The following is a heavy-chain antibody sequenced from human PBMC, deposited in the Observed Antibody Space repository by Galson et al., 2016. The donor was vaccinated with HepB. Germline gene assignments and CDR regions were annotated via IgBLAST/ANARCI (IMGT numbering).Heavy chain of an antibody. V-gene: IGHV4-31*03. D-gene: IGHD1-26*01. CDR3: ARGGAVGIPRQYNWFDP. Sequence: TLSLTCSVSGYSISSGSYYWNWIRQHPGKGLEWIGCTYYRGSAYYNPSLKSRLTISIDTSKNHISLKLSSVTAADTAVYFGARGGAVGIPRQYNWFDPWGQGTLVTVSS. CDR1: GYSISSGSYY. CDR2: TYYRGSA. J-gene: IGHJ5*02.